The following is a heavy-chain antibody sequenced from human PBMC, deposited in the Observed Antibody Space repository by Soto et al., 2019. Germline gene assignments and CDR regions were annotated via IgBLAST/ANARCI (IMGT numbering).Heavy chain of an antibody. V-gene: IGHV4-31*03. D-gene: IGHD2-15*01. CDR1: GVSISSGGYY. Sequence: PSETLSLTCTVSGVSISSGGYYWSWIRQHPGKGLEWIGYIYYSGNTYYNPSLKSRVTISEDTSKNQFSLKLSSVTAADTAVYYCVKESPYCGGGSCWDVWGQGTLVTVSS. CDR3: VKESPYCGGGSCWDV. J-gene: IGHJ4*02. CDR2: IYYSGNT.